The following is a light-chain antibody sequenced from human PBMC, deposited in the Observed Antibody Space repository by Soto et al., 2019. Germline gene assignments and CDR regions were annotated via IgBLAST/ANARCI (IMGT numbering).Light chain of an antibody. CDR1: STDIDNYS. Sequence: QSALTQPASVSGSPGQSITISCSGTSTDIDNYSFVSWYQQLPGTAPKLLIYSNNQRPSGVPDRFSGSKSGTSASLAISGLQSEDEADYYSAAWDDSLNGVVFGGGTKVTVL. J-gene: IGLJ2*01. V-gene: IGLV1-44*01. CDR2: SNN. CDR3: AAWDDSLNGVV.